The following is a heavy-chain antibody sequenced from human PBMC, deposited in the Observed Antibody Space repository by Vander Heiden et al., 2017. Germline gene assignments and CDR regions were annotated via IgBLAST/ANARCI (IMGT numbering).Heavy chain of an antibody. V-gene: IGHV3-48*02. Sequence: EVHLVESGGGSVPPGGSLRLSCATSGFTFSSHNMNWVRQAPGRGLEWVAYISGGGNTISYVDSVQDRFIVSRDNAKSSLYLQMNSLRDEDTAVYYCVRNFAFWGQGTLVTVSS. J-gene: IGHJ4*02. CDR2: ISGGGNTI. CDR1: GFTFSSHN. CDR3: VRNFAF.